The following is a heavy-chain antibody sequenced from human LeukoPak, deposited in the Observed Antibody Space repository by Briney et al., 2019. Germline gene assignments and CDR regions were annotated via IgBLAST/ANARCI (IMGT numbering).Heavy chain of an antibody. J-gene: IGHJ4*02. D-gene: IGHD3-22*01. CDR3: AKGTYMIVVVITIDY. V-gene: IGHV3-23*01. CDR1: GFTFSSYA. CDR2: ISGSGGST. Sequence: PGGSLRLSCAASGFTFSSYAMSWVRQAPGKGLEWVSAISGSGGSTYYADSVEGRFTISRDNSKNTLYLQMNSLRAEDTAVYYCAKGTYMIVVVITIDYWGQGTLVTVSS.